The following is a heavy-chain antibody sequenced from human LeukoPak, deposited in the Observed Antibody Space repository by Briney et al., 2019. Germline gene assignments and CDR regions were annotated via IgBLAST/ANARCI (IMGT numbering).Heavy chain of an antibody. V-gene: IGHV1-18*01. J-gene: IGHJ4*02. D-gene: IGHD3-9*01. CDR3: ARVDLLTGYYFFDY. CDR2: IRGDNGNT. CDR1: GYTFSNYG. Sequence: ASVKVSCKASGYTFSNYGISWVRQAPGQGLEWVGWIRGDNGNTNYAQKLQGRVTMTTDTSTSTAYMELRSLGSDETAVYYCARVDLLTGYYFFDYWGQGTLVAVSS.